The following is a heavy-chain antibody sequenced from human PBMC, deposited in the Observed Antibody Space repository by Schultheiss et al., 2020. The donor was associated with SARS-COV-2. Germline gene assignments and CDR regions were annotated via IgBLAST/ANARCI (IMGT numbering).Heavy chain of an antibody. D-gene: IGHD6-19*01. Sequence: SETLSLTCAVYGGSFSGYYWSWIRQPPGKGLEWIGEINHSGSTNYNPSLKSRVTISVDTSKNQFSLKLNSVTAADTAVYYCARGQWLVPRYWGQGTLVTVSS. CDR2: INHSGST. J-gene: IGHJ1*01. V-gene: IGHV4-34*01. CDR3: ARGQWLVPRY. CDR1: GGSFSGYY.